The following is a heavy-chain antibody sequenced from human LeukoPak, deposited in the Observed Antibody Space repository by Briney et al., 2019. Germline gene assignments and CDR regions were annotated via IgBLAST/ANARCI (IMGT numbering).Heavy chain of an antibody. CDR2: IYFSEKL. D-gene: IGHD6-13*01. Sequence: EALFLTRSVSGGARGWKSEDWGWIRQPPGNGLQWIGSIYFSEKLYYNRSLRSRVIISVDTSKNQFSLKLTSLTAADMAVYYCARSSAAEGPTHHWFGPWGQGTLVTVPS. CDR1: GGARGWKSED. J-gene: IGHJ5*02. CDR3: ARSSAAEGPTHHWFGP. V-gene: IGHV4-39*01.